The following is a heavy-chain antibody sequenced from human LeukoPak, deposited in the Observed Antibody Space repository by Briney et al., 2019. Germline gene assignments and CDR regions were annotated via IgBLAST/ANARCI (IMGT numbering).Heavy chain of an antibody. D-gene: IGHD2-15*01. Sequence: SETLSLTCTVSGGSISSRSYYWGWIRQPPGKGLEWIGSIYYSGSTYYNPSLQSRVTISVDTSKNQFSLKLNSVTAADTAVYYCASFYCSGGSCYQYFSYYYMDVWGKGTTVTISS. V-gene: IGHV4-39*01. J-gene: IGHJ6*03. CDR2: IYYSGST. CDR1: GGSISSRSYY. CDR3: ASFYCSGGSCYQYFSYYYMDV.